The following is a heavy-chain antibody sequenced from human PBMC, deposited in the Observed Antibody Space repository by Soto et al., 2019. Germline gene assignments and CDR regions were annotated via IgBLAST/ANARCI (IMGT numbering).Heavy chain of an antibody. V-gene: IGHV3-23*01. J-gene: IGHJ4*02. CDR3: ARRTSGWYLGY. D-gene: IGHD6-19*01. Sequence: EVQLLESGGGLVQPGGSLRLSCAASGFTFSSYAMSWVRQAPGKGLEWVSVISGSGDSTYYADSVKGRFTISRDNSKNTLYLQMNSLRAEDTAVYYCARRTSGWYLGYWGQGTLVTVSS. CDR2: ISGSGDST. CDR1: GFTFSSYA.